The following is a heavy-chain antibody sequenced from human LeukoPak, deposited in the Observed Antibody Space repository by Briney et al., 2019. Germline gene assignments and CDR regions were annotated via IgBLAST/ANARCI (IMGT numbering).Heavy chain of an antibody. CDR2: ISSSSSYI. CDR3: ARAMAAYYWFDP. CDR1: GFTFSSYS. V-gene: IGHV3-21*01. Sequence: GGSLRLSCAASGFTFSSYSMNWVRQAPGKGLEWVSSISSSSSYIYYADSVKGRFTISRDNAKNSLYLQMNSLRAEDTAVYYCARAMAAYYWFDPWGQGTLVTVSS. D-gene: IGHD2-8*01. J-gene: IGHJ5*02.